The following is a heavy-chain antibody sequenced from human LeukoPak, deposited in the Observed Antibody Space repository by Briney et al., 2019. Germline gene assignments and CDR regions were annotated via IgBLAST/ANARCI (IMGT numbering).Heavy chain of an antibody. CDR3: ASRYCSGGSCYSGWGAGFDP. CDR2: ISSSSSYI. D-gene: IGHD2-15*01. V-gene: IGHV3-21*01. CDR1: GFTFSSCS. Sequence: GVSLRLSCAASGFTFSSCSMNWVRQAPGKGLEWVSSISSSSSYIYYADSVKGRFTISRDNAKNSLYLQMNSLRAEDTAVYYCASRYCSGGSCYSGWGAGFDPWGQGTLVTVSS. J-gene: IGHJ5*02.